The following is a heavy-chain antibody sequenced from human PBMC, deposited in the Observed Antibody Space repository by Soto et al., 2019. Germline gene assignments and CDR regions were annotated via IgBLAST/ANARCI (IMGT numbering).Heavy chain of an antibody. V-gene: IGHV1-2*02. CDR3: VRENYYYDY. J-gene: IGHJ4*02. D-gene: IGHD1-7*01. Sequence: QVQVVQSGAEVKTPGASVKVSCQTSGYKFADYFMHWVRQAPGQGLEWMGWIYPKNGDIYYEQKFQGRVTMTRDTSTTTVYMELSRLRSDDTAVYYCVRENYYYDYWGQGTLVSVSS. CDR1: GYKFADYF. CDR2: IYPKNGDI.